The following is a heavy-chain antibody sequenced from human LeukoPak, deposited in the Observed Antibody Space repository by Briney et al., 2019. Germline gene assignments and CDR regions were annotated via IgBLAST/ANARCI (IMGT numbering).Heavy chain of an antibody. Sequence: GGSLRRSCAASEFTFSSSAMSWVRQAPGKGLEWVSSITNSGDRTYYADAVRGQFTISRDNSKSTLFLQMRSLRVEDTAIYYCAKDADWRPAADWGQGTLVIVSS. CDR2: ITNSGDRT. D-gene: IGHD2-2*01. CDR1: EFTFSSSA. CDR3: AKDADWRPAAD. J-gene: IGHJ4*02. V-gene: IGHV3-23*01.